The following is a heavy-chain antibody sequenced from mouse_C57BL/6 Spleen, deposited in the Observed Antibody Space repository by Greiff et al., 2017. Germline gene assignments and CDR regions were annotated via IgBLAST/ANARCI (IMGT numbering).Heavy chain of an antibody. CDR3: AIYYYGSSPFAY. Sequence: VQLQQSGAELVRPGSSVKLSCKASGYTFTSYWMHWVKQRPIQGLEWIGNIDPSDSETHYNQKFKDKATLTVDKSSSTAYMQLSSLTSEDSAVYYCAIYYYGSSPFAYWGQGTLVTVSA. CDR2: IDPSDSET. D-gene: IGHD1-1*01. V-gene: IGHV1-52*01. CDR1: GYTFTSYW. J-gene: IGHJ3*01.